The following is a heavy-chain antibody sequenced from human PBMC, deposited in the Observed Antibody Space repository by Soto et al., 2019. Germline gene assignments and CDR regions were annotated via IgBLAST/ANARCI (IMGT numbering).Heavy chain of an antibody. CDR1: VFTFSSYW. V-gene: IGHV3-74*01. J-gene: IGHJ2*01. CDR3: AREGDHYRDYYWYFDL. D-gene: IGHD4-17*01. Sequence: GGSLRLSCAASVFTFSSYWMHWVRQSPGKGLVWVSRINSDGSSTSYADSVKGRFTISRDNAKNTLYLQMKSLRAEDTAVYYCAREGDHYRDYYWYFDLWCRGTLVIVS. CDR2: INSDGSST.